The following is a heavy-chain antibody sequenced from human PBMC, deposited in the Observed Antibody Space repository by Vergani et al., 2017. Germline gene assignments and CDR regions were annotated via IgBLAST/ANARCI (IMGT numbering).Heavy chain of an antibody. V-gene: IGHV1-69*02. CDR2: IIPILGIA. J-gene: IGHJ5*01. D-gene: IGHD6-13*01. Sequence: QVQLVQSGAEVKKPGSSVKVSCKASGGTFSSYTISWVRQAPGQGLEWMGRIIPILGIANYAQRFQGRVTITASKSTSTAYMELSSLRSEDTAVEYCAGPGYSSSWYDWWGQGTLVTVSS. CDR3: AGPGYSSSWYDW. CDR1: GGTFSSYT.